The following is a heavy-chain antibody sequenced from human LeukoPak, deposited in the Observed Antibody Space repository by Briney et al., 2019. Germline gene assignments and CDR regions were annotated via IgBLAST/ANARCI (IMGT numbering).Heavy chain of an antibody. CDR2: IYYSGSN. J-gene: IGHJ4*02. CDR3: ARRLHLRYFDWLFPQALDY. Sequence: SETLSLTCTVSGGSIGSRSYYWGWIRQPPGKGLEWIGTIYYSGSNLYNPALKSRVTISIDTSKNQFSLKLSSVTAADTAVYYCARRLHLRYFDWLFPQALDYWGQGTLVTVSS. V-gene: IGHV4-39*07. CDR1: GGSIGSRSYY. D-gene: IGHD3-9*01.